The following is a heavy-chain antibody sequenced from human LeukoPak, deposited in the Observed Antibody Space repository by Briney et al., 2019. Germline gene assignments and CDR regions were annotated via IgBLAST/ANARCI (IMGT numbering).Heavy chain of an antibody. CDR2: INPNSGGT. CDR3: ASRTYTYDSSGYYRRNYYFDY. J-gene: IGHJ4*02. D-gene: IGHD3-22*01. CDR1: GYTFTGYY. Sequence: GASVKVSCKASGYTFTGYYMHWVRQAPGQGLEWIGWINPNSGGTNYAQKFQGRVTMTRDTSISTAYMELSSLRSEDTAVYYCASRTYTYDSSGYYRRNYYFDYWGQGTLVTVSS. V-gene: IGHV1-2*02.